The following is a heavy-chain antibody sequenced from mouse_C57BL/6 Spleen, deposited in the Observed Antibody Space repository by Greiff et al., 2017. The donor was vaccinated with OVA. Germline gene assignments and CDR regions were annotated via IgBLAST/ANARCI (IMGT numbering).Heavy chain of an antibody. J-gene: IGHJ2*01. D-gene: IGHD2-3*01. CDR2: ISYDGSD. Sequence: EVQLQESGPGLVKPSQSLSLTCSVTGYSITSGYYWNWIRQFPGNKLEWMGYISYDGSDNYNPSLKNRISITRDTSKNQFFLKLNSVTTEDTATYYCARDQNDGYYFDYWGQGTTLTVSS. CDR3: ARDQNDGYYFDY. CDR1: GYSITSGYY. V-gene: IGHV3-6*01.